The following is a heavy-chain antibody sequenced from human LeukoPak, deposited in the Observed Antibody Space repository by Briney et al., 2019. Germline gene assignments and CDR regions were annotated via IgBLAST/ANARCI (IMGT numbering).Heavy chain of an antibody. CDR2: ISYDGSNK. CDR1: GFTFSSYG. J-gene: IGHJ4*02. V-gene: IGHV3-30*18. CDR3: AKDHYDILTGYPDY. D-gene: IGHD3-9*01. Sequence: GGSLRLSCAASGFTFSSYGMHWVRQAPGKGLEWVAAISYDGSNKYYADSVKGRFTISRDNSKNTLYLQMNSLRAEDTALYYCAKDHYDILTGYPDYWGQGTLVTVSS.